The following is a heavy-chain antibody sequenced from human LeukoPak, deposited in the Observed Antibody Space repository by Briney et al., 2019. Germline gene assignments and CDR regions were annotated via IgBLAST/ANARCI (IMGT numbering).Heavy chain of an antibody. CDR1: GYSFTSYW. Sequence: GESLKIPCKGSGYSFTSYWISWVRQMPGKGLEWMGRIDPSDSYTNYSPSFQGHVTISADKSISTAYLQWSSLKASDAAMYYCARHPITVAGSDFDYWGQGTLVTVSS. J-gene: IGHJ4*02. V-gene: IGHV5-10-1*01. D-gene: IGHD6-19*01. CDR2: IDPSDSYT. CDR3: ARHPITVAGSDFDY.